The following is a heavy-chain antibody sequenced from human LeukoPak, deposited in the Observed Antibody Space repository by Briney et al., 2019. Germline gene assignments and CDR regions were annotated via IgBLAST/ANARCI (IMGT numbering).Heavy chain of an antibody. V-gene: IGHV4-38-2*02. CDR3: ARDPGGGWFDP. D-gene: IGHD2-8*02. Sequence: SETLSLTCTVSGYSTSSGYYWGWIRQPPGKGLERIVVYHVGTTDYNPSLKSRVTLSIDTSKNQFSLKLSSVTAADTAVYYCARDPGGGWFDPWGQGTLVTVSS. CDR1: GYSTSSGYY. J-gene: IGHJ5*02. CDR2: VYHVGTT.